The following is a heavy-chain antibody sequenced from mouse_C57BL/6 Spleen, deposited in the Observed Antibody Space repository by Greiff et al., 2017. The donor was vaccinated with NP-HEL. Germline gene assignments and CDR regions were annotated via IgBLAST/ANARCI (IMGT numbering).Heavy chain of an antibody. CDR3: ARSVGLRLYAMDY. J-gene: IGHJ4*01. V-gene: IGHV1-18*01. CDR2: INPNNGGT. D-gene: IGHD2-4*01. Sequence: EVKLMESGPELVKPGASVKIPCKASGYTFTDYNMDWVKQSHGKSLEWIGDINPNNGGTIYNQKFKGKATLTVDKSSSTAYMELRSLTSEDTAVYYCARSVGLRLYAMDYWGQGTSVTVSS. CDR1: GYTFTDYN.